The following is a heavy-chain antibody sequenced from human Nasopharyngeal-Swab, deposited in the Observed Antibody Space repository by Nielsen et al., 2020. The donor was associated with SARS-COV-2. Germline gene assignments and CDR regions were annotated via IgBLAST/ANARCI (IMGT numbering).Heavy chain of an antibody. D-gene: IGHD6-13*01. Sequence: PGKGLEWIGYIYHSGSTYYNPSLKSRVTISVDKSKNQFSLKLSSVTAADTAVYYCARVSEQQLAPPHFDYWGQGTLVTVSS. J-gene: IGHJ4*02. CDR3: ARVSEQQLAPPHFDY. CDR2: IYHSGST. V-gene: IGHV4-30-2*01.